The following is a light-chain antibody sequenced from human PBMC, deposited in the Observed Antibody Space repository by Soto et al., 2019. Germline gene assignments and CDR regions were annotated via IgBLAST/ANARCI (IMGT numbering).Light chain of an antibody. Sequence: QSALTQPASVSGSPGQSITISCTGTSSDVGGYNYVSWYQQHPGKAPKLMIYEVINRPSGVSNRFSGSKSGNTASLTISGLHAEDDADYYCSSYTSSSPYVVFGGGTKLTV. CDR3: SSYTSSSPYVV. CDR1: SSDVGGYNY. V-gene: IGLV2-14*01. CDR2: EVI. J-gene: IGLJ2*01.